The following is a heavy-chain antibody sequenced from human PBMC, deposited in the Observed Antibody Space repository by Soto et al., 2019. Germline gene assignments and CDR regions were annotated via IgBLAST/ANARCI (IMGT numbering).Heavy chain of an antibody. J-gene: IGHJ4*02. D-gene: IGHD1-1*01. CDR2: INEDGSEK. Sequence: EVQLVESGGGLVQPGGSLRLSCAASGFTFRSHWMTWVRQAPGKGLEWVANINEDGSEKYYMDSVKGRFTISRDNAENSLYLQMNRLRAEDTAVFYCARGDNPEYWGQGTLVTVSS. CDR1: GFTFRSHW. V-gene: IGHV3-7*01. CDR3: ARGDNPEY.